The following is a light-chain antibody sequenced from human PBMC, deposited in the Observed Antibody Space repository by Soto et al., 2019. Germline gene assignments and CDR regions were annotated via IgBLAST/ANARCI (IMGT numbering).Light chain of an antibody. CDR3: MQPLHTPWT. J-gene: IGKJ1*01. CDR1: QSLLHSNGYNY. V-gene: IGKV2-28*01. CDR2: LGS. Sequence: DIVMTQSPLTLPVTPGEPASISCRSSQSLLHSNGYNYFDWYLQKPGQSPQLLIYLGSYRASGVPDRFSGSGSGTDFTLKISRVEAEDVGVYYCMQPLHTPWTFGQGTKVEIK.